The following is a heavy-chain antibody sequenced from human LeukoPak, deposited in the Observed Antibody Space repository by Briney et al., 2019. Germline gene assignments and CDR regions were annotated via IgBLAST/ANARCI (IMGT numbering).Heavy chain of an antibody. Sequence: SQTLSLTCTVSGGSISSGDYYWSWIRQPPGKGLEWIGYIYYSGSTYYNPSLKGRVTISVDTSKNQFSLKLSSVTAADTAVYYCARDSQVVVAATDDYYYYGMDVWGQGTTVTVSS. V-gene: IGHV4-30-4*01. CDR1: GGSISSGDYY. D-gene: IGHD2-15*01. CDR2: IYYSGST. CDR3: ARDSQVVVAATDDYYYYGMDV. J-gene: IGHJ6*02.